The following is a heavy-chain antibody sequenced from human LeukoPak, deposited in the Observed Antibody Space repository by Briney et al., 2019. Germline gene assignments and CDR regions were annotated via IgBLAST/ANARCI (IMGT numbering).Heavy chain of an antibody. J-gene: IGHJ6*04. D-gene: IGHD1-26*01. CDR3: ARRWELLCFLDV. V-gene: IGHV4-39*07. CDR2: INHSGST. CDR1: GGSISSSSYY. Sequence: SETLSLTCTVSGGSISSSSYYWGWIRQPPGKGLEWIGEINHSGSTNYNPSLKSRVTISVDTSKNQFSLKLSSVTAADTAVYYCARRWELLCFLDVWGKGTTVTVSS.